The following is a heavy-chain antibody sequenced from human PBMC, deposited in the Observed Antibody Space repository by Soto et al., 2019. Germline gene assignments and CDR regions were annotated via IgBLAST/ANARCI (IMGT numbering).Heavy chain of an antibody. CDR2: IDWDDDK. J-gene: IGHJ4*02. CDR3: AWSRKLGPSVYPDY. D-gene: IGHD7-27*01. CDR1: GFSLSTSGMC. Sequence: SGPTLVNPTQTLTLTCTFSGFSLSTSGMCVSWIRQPPGKALEWLALIDWDDDKYYSTSLKTRLTISKDTSKNQVVLTMTNMDPVDTATYYCAWSRKLGPSVYPDYWGQGSLVTVSS. V-gene: IGHV2-70*01.